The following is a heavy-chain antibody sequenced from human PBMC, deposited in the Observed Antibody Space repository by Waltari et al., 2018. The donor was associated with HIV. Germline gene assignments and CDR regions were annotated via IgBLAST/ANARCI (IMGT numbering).Heavy chain of an antibody. J-gene: IGHJ5*02. D-gene: IGHD6-13*01. CDR1: GGSISSSSYY. V-gene: IGHV4-39*07. Sequence: QLQLQESGPGLVKPSETLSLTCTVSGGSISSSSYYWGWIRQPPGKGLEWIGSIYYSGSTYYNPSLKSRVTISVDTSKNQFSLKLSSVTAADTAVYYCARDLAPAAAGTQWFDPWGQGTLVTVSS. CDR3: ARDLAPAAAGTQWFDP. CDR2: IYYSGST.